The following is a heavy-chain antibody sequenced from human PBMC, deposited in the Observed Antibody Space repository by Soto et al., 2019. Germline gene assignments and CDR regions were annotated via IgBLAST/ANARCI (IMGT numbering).Heavy chain of an antibody. J-gene: IGHJ5*02. CDR2: MYYSGST. V-gene: IGHV4-61*01. CDR3: SRGYDIVNS. Sequence: KTSETLSLTCTVSGGSVSSGSYYWGWIRQPPGKGLEWIGYMYYSGSTNYNPSLKSRVTMSLDTSKNEISLKLNSVTAADTAVYYRSRGYDIVNSWGQGTQVTVSS. CDR1: GGSVSSGSYY. D-gene: IGHD3-9*01.